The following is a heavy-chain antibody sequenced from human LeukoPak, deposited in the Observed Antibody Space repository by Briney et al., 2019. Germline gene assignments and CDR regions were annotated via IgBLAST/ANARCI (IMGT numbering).Heavy chain of an antibody. Sequence: PSETLSLTCAVSGGSISSGGYSWSWIRQPPGKGLEWVGYIYYSGSTYYNPSLKSRVTISVDTSKNQFSLKLSSVTAADTAVYYCALRGYSGYDEKAFDIWGQGTMVTVSS. CDR2: IYYSGST. D-gene: IGHD5-12*01. CDR3: ALRGYSGYDEKAFDI. J-gene: IGHJ3*02. V-gene: IGHV4-30-2*05. CDR1: GGSISSGGYS.